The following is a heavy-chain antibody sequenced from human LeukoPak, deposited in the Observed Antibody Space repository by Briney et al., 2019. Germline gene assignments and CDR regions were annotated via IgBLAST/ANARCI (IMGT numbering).Heavy chain of an antibody. CDR1: GFTFSNAW. Sequence: GGSLRLSCAASGFTFSNAWMSWVRQAPGKGLEWVGRIKSKTDGGTTDYAAPVKGRFTISRDDSKNTLYLQMNSLKTEDTAVYYCTTEAGGSYSIPIYWGQGTLVTVSS. D-gene: IGHD1-26*01. CDR2: IKSKTDGGTT. V-gene: IGHV3-15*01. J-gene: IGHJ4*02. CDR3: TTEAGGSYSIPIY.